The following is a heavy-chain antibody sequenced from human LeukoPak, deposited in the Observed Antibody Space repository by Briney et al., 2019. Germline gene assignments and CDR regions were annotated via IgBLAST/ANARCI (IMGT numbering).Heavy chain of an antibody. Sequence: GGSLRLSCAASRFTFDDYAMHWVRQAPGKGLEWVSGISWNSGSIAYADSVKGRFTISRDNAKNLLYLQMNSLRAEDTAVYYCARDPSGVVPAAMSDYWGQGTLVTVSS. J-gene: IGHJ4*02. CDR3: ARDPSGVVPAAMSDY. CDR2: ISWNSGSI. CDR1: RFTFDDYA. D-gene: IGHD2-2*01. V-gene: IGHV3-9*01.